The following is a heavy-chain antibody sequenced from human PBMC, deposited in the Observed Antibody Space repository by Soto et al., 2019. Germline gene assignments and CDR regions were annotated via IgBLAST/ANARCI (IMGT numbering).Heavy chain of an antibody. D-gene: IGHD1-26*01. CDR3: ASEVGATAYGMGV. Sequence: QLQLQESGPGLVKPSETRSLTCTVSGGSISSSSYYWGWIRQPPGKGLEWIGSIYYSGSPYYNPPLKRRVTITVDTSKDQFSLKLSSVTAADTAVYYCASEVGATAYGMGVWGEGATVAVSS. J-gene: IGHJ6*04. CDR2: IYYSGSP. V-gene: IGHV4-39*01. CDR1: GGSISSSSYY.